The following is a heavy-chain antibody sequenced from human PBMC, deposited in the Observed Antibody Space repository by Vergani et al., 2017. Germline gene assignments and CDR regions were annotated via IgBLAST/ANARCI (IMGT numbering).Heavy chain of an antibody. CDR1: GFTFSSYW. CDR3: ARDEKRWLQGIFDY. D-gene: IGHD5-24*01. Sequence: VQLVESGGGVVQPGRSLRLSCAASGFTFSSYWMHWVRQAPGKGLVWVSRINSDGSSTSYADSVKGRFTISRDNAKNTLYLQMNSLRAEDTAVYYCARDEKRWLQGIFDYWGQGTLVTVSS. J-gene: IGHJ4*02. V-gene: IGHV3-74*01. CDR2: INSDGSST.